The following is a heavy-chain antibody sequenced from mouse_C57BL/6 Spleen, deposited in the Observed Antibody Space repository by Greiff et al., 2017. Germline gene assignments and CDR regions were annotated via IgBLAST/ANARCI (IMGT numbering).Heavy chain of an antibody. CDR3: TRGYYGSFYYFDY. D-gene: IGHD1-1*01. V-gene: IGHV5-9-1*02. J-gene: IGHJ2*01. CDR1: GFTFSSYA. Sequence: DVHLVESGEGLVKPGGSLKLSCAASGFTFSSYAMSWVRQTPEKRLEWVAYISSGGDYIYYADTVKGRFTISRDNARNTLYLQMSSLKSEDTAMYYCTRGYYGSFYYFDYWGQGTTLTVSS. CDR2: ISSGGDYI.